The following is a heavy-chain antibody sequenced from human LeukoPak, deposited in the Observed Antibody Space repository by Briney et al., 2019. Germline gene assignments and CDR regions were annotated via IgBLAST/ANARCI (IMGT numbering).Heavy chain of an antibody. Sequence: GRSLRLSCAASGFTFSSYSMNWVRQAPGKGLECVSYISSSSSSIYYADSVKGRFTISRDNAKNSLYLQMNRLRADDTAVYYCARGPAVAGTVGWFDPWGQGTLVTVSS. CDR2: ISSSSSSI. CDR3: ARGPAVAGTVGWFDP. J-gene: IGHJ5*02. V-gene: IGHV3-48*01. CDR1: GFTFSSYS. D-gene: IGHD6-19*01.